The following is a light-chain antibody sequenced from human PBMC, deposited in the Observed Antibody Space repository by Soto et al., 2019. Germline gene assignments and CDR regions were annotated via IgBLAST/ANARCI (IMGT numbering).Light chain of an antibody. J-gene: IGKJ1*01. CDR3: QQYGTLPRT. Sequence: EIVLTQSPGTLSLSPGERATLSCRASQTVRNNYLAWYQQKPGQAPRHLIYGASCRATGIPDRFSGSGSGTDFTLTISRLEPEDFAVYYWQQYGTLPRTFGQGTKVEI. V-gene: IGKV3-20*01. CDR1: QTVRNNY. CDR2: GAS.